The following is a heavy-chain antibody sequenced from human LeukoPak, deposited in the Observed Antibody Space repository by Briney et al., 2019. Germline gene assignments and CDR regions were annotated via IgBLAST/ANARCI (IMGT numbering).Heavy chain of an antibody. Sequence: GESLKISCKGSGYSFTSYWISWVRQMPGKGLGRMGRIDPSDSYTNYSPSFQGHVTISADKSISTAYLQWSSLKASDTAMYYCAGSTYSSSWYLWGQGTLVTVSS. J-gene: IGHJ4*02. CDR2: IDPSDSYT. V-gene: IGHV5-10-1*01. CDR1: GYSFTSYW. CDR3: AGSTYSSSWYL. D-gene: IGHD6-13*01.